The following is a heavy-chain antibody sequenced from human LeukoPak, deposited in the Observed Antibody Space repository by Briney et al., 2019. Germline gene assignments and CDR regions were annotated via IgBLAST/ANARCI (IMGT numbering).Heavy chain of an antibody. CDR3: AKWGDFDVLTGYYVPDF. V-gene: IGHV3-23*01. D-gene: IGHD3-9*01. J-gene: IGHJ4*02. Sequence: GGSLRLSCAASGFTFSNYAMSWVRQAPGKGLEWVSAITGSGGNTYYADSVKGRFTISRDNSKNTLYLQMNSLRDEDTAVYYCAKWGDFDVLTGYYVPDFWGQGTLVTVSS. CDR1: GFTFSNYA. CDR2: ITGSGGNT.